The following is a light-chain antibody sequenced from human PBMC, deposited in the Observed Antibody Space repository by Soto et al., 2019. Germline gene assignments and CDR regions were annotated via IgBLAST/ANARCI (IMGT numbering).Light chain of an antibody. J-gene: IGKJ5*01. CDR3: QQTYSFPMT. Sequence: DIQMTQSPSSVSAFVGDTVTITCRASQGISSWVAWYQQKPGKAPKLLIYAASSLQSGVPSRFSDSGAGTDFTLTINSLQPEDFVTYYCQQTYSFPMTFGQGTRLEIK. CDR1: QGISSW. CDR2: AAS. V-gene: IGKV1-12*01.